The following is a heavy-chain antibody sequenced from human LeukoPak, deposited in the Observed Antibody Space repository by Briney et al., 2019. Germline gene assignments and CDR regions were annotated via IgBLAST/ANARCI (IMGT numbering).Heavy chain of an antibody. Sequence: GSLRLSCAASGFTFSSYWMHWVRQAPRKGLVWVSRINSDGSSTSYADSVKGRFTISRDNAKNTLYLQMNSLRAEDTAVYYCARGIGKWFGECYFDYWGQGTLVTVSS. CDR1: GFTFSSYW. CDR3: ARGIGKWFGECYFDY. J-gene: IGHJ4*02. V-gene: IGHV3-74*01. CDR2: INSDGSST. D-gene: IGHD3-10*01.